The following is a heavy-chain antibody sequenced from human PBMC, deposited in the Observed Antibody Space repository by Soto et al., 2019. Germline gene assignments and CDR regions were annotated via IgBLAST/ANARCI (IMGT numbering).Heavy chain of an antibody. D-gene: IGHD4-4*01. CDR1: GYAFGNYP. Sequence: GASVKVSCKASGYAFGNYPIPWVRQAPGQGLEWMGWISAYNGNTKYAQKLQDRVTMTIDTSTNTAYMELRSLRSDDTAVYYCAREMTTMTFFDYWGQGTVVTVSS. J-gene: IGHJ4*02. CDR3: AREMTTMTFFDY. CDR2: ISAYNGNT. V-gene: IGHV1-18*04.